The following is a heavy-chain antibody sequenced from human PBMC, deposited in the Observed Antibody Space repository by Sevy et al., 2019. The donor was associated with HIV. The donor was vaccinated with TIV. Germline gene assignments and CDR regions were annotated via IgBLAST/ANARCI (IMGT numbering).Heavy chain of an antibody. CDR1: GFTFSSYA. CDR3: AREQGWELPYYGMDV. CDR2: ISYDRSNK. D-gene: IGHD1-26*01. J-gene: IGHJ6*02. Sequence: GGSLRLSCAASGFTFSSYAMHWVRQAPCKGLEWVAVISYDRSNKYYADSVKGRFTISRDNSKNTLYLQMNSLRAEDTAVYYCAREQGWELPYYGMDVWGQGTTVTVSS. V-gene: IGHV3-30-3*01.